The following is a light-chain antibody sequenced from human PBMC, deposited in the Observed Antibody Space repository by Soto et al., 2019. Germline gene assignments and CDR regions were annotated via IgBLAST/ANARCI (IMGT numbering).Light chain of an antibody. CDR3: QQYNRYPYT. CDR2: DAC. V-gene: IGKV1-5*01. J-gene: IGKJ2*01. CDR1: QSISSW. Sequence: DIQMTQSPSTLSASVGDRVTITCRASQSISSWLAWYQQKPGKAPKLLIYDACSLESGVPSRFSGSGSGTEFTLTISSLQPDDFATYYCQQYNRYPYTFGQGTKLEIK.